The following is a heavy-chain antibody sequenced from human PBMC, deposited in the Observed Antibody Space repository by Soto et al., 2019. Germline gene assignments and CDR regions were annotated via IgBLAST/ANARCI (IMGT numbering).Heavy chain of an antibody. CDR3: AKDRDSSGWFSGYYYGVDV. Sequence: QVQLVESGGGVVQPGRSLRLSCAASGFTFSSYGMHWVRQAPGKGLEWVALISYDGSNKYYADSVKGRFTISRDNSKNTLSLQVSSVRPEDTAVYYCAKDRDSSGWFSGYYYGVDVWGQGTTVTVSS. J-gene: IGHJ6*02. CDR1: GFTFSSYG. CDR2: ISYDGSNK. D-gene: IGHD6-19*01. V-gene: IGHV3-30*18.